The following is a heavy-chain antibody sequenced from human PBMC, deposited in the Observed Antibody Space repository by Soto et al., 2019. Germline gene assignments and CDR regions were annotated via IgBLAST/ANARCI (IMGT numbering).Heavy chain of an antibody. J-gene: IGHJ4*02. Sequence: QVQLQQWGAGLLKPSETLSLTCAVYGGSFSGYYWSWIRQPPGKGLEWIGEINHSGSTNYNPSLKSRVTIEGXTXKNQFSRKLSSVTAADTAVYYCAREKPYSSSWYHDYWGQGTLVTVSS. D-gene: IGHD6-13*01. CDR1: GGSFSGYY. CDR3: AREKPYSSSWYHDY. CDR2: INHSGST. V-gene: IGHV4-34*01.